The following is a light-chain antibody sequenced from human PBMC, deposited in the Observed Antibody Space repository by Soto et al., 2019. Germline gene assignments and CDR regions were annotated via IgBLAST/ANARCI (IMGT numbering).Light chain of an antibody. CDR2: LGS. J-gene: IGKJ1*01. CDR1: QSLLHSNGYNY. V-gene: IGKV2-28*01. CDR3: MQALQTPWT. Sequence: DIVMTQSPLSLPVTPGEPASISCRSSQSLLHSNGYNYFDWYLQKPGQSPQLLIYLGSNRASGGPDRFSGSGSCTDFTLKISRVEAEDVGVYYCMQALQTPWTFGQGTKVEIK.